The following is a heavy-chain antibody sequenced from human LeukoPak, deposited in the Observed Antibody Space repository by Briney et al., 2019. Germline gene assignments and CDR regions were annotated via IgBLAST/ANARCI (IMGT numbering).Heavy chain of an antibody. CDR3: AGGGFYYYDSSGYYGFHP. CDR1: GFTFSSYW. V-gene: IGHV3-7*01. CDR2: IKQDGSEK. D-gene: IGHD3-22*01. Sequence: GGSLRLSCAASGFTFSSYWMSWVRQAPGKGLEWVANIKQDGSEKYYVDSVKGRFTISRDNAKNSLYLQMNSLRAEDTAVYYCAGGGFYYYDSSGYYGFHPWGQGTLVTVSS. J-gene: IGHJ5*02.